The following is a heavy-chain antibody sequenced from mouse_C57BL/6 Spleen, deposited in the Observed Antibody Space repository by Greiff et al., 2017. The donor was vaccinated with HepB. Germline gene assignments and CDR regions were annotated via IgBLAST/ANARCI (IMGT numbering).Heavy chain of an antibody. Sequence: QVQLQQSGPELVKPGASVKLSCKASGYTFTSYEINWVKQRPGQGLEWIGWIYPSDGSTKYNEKFKGKATLTVDTSSSTAYMKLHSLASEDASVYSCASEGYCGRRYFDVWGTGTTVTVSS. D-gene: IGHD1-1*01. CDR3: ASEGYCGRRYFDV. CDR2: IYPSDGST. J-gene: IGHJ1*03. V-gene: IGHV1-85*01. CDR1: GYTFTSYE.